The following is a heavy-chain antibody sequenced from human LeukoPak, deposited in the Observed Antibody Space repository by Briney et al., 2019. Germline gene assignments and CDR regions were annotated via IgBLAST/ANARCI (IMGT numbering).Heavy chain of an antibody. V-gene: IGHV3-21*01. CDR3: ARDYNGDKPFDY. J-gene: IGHJ4*02. D-gene: IGHD4-17*01. Sequence: GGSLRLSCAGSGITFSSHAMSWVRQAPGKGLEWVSSISSSSSYIYYADSVKGRFTISRDNAKNSLYLQMNSLRAEDTAVYYCARDYNGDKPFDYWGQGTLVTVSS. CDR2: ISSSSSYI. CDR1: GITFSSHA.